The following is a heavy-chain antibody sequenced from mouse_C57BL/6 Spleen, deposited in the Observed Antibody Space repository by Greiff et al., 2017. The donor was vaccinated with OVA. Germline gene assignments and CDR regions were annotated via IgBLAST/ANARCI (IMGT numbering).Heavy chain of an antibody. D-gene: IGHD2-3*01. CDR1: GYSFTDYN. CDR3: ARSDGYVPPFDY. J-gene: IGHJ2*01. Sequence: EVKLVESGPELVKPGASVKISCKASGYSFTDYNMNWVKQSNGKSLEWIGVINPNYGTTSYNQKFKGKATLTVDQSSSTAYMQLNSLTSEDSAVYYCARSDGYVPPFDYWGQGTTLTVSS. CDR2: INPNYGTT. V-gene: IGHV1-39*01.